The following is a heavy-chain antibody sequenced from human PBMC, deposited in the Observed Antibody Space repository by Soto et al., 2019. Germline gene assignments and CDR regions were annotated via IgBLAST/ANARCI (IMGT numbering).Heavy chain of an antibody. D-gene: IGHD2-15*01. CDR2: IYYSGNT. Sequence: WIRQHPGKGLEWIGHIYYSGNTYYSPSLKSRVTISVDTSKNQFSLKLSSVTAADAAVYYCARAVILEWLSIAAWGQGPTVT. J-gene: IGHJ6*02. CDR3: ARAVILEWLSIAA. V-gene: IGHV4-31*02.